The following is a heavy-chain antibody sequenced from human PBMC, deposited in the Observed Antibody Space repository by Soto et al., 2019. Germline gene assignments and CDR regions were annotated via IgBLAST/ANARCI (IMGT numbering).Heavy chain of an antibody. Sequence: ASVKVSCKVSGYTLTELSMHWVRQAPGKGLEWMGGFDPEDGETIYAQKFQGRVTMTEDTSTDTAYMELSSLRSEDTAVYYCATGNRNCSSTSCYDYYYYMDVWGKGTTVTVSS. CDR1: GYTLTELS. J-gene: IGHJ6*03. CDR3: ATGNRNCSSTSCYDYYYYMDV. V-gene: IGHV1-24*01. CDR2: FDPEDGET. D-gene: IGHD2-2*01.